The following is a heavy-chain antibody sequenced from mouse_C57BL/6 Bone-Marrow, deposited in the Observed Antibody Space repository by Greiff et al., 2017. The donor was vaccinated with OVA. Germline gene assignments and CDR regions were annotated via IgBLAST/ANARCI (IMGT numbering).Heavy chain of an antibody. Sequence: VQLQQSGAELVRPGASVKLSCKASGYTFTSYGICWVKQRTGQGLEWIGEIYPRSGYTYYNEKFKGKATLTGDKSSSTAYMELRSLTSEDSAVYFCIATVARQGGRGTATTVSS. CDR3: IATVARQ. D-gene: IGHD1-1*01. V-gene: IGHV1-81*01. CDR1: GYTFTSYG. CDR2: IYPRSGYT. J-gene: IGHJ2*01.